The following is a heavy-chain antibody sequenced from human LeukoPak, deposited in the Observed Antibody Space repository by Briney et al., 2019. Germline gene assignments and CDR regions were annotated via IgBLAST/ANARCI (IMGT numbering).Heavy chain of an antibody. Sequence: PGGSLRLSCAGSGFIFNNYAMHWVRQPPGKGLEWVSGISWNSGTIDYADSVKGRFTISRDSAKNSLYLQMNSLRAEDTAVYYCARGVPYDSWSGPHYSDNWGQGTLVTVSS. V-gene: IGHV3-9*01. J-gene: IGHJ4*02. CDR1: GFIFNNYA. CDR2: ISWNSGTI. CDR3: ARGVPYDSWSGPHYSDN. D-gene: IGHD3-3*01.